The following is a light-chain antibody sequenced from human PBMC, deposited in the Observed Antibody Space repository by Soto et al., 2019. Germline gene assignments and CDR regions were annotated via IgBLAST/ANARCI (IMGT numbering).Light chain of an antibody. V-gene: IGLV1-40*01. J-gene: IGLJ1*01. CDR2: VNT. CDR3: SSYAGSSNV. Sequence: QSVLTQPPSVSGAPGQRVTISCTGSSSNIGAGYDVHWYQQFPGTAPKLLIYVNTNRPSGVPDRFSGSKSGTSASLAITGLQAEDEADYYCSSYAGSSNVFGPWTKLTVL. CDR1: SSNIGAGYD.